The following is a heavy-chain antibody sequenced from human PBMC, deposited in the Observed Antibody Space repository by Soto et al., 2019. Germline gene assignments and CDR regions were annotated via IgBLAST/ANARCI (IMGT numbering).Heavy chain of an antibody. CDR2: ISAVNGNT. D-gene: IGHD1-26*01. CDR3: ARGWALGDN. J-gene: IGHJ4*02. Sequence: QVQLVQSGAEVKKPGASVKVSCKASGYSFSSSSISWVRQAPGQGLEWMGWISAVNGNTNYAQKFQGRVTMTTDTSTSTAYMVMRSLRSDDTAVYYCARGWALGDNWGQGTLVTVSS. V-gene: IGHV1-18*04. CDR1: GYSFSSSS.